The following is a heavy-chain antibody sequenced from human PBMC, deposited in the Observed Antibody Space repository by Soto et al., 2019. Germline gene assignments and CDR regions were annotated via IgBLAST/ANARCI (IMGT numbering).Heavy chain of an antibody. CDR2: IRSKANSYAT. CDR3: TRHTSSISSGRDY. J-gene: IGHJ4*02. CDR1: GFTFSGSA. V-gene: IGHV3-73*01. D-gene: IGHD2-2*01. Sequence: PGGSLRLSCAASGFTFSGSAMHWVRQASGKGLEWVGRIRSKANSYATAYAASVKGRFTISRDDSKNTAYLQMNSLKTEDTAVYYCTRHTSSISSGRDYWGQGTLVTVSS.